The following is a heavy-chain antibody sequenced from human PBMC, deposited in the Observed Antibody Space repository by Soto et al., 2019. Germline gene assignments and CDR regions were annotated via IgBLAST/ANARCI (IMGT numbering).Heavy chain of an antibody. J-gene: IGHJ5*02. Sequence: ASVKVSCKASGYTFSTYGITWVRQAPGQGLEWMGWISAYNGNTNYAQKLQGRVTVTTDTSTSTAYMELRSLRSDDTAVYYCARDGADWNDALNWFDPWGQGTLVTVSS. D-gene: IGHD1-1*01. CDR2: ISAYNGNT. V-gene: IGHV1-18*01. CDR1: GYTFSTYG. CDR3: ARDGADWNDALNWFDP.